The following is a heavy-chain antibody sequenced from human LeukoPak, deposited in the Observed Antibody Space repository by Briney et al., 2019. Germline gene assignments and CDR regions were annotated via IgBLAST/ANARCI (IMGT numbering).Heavy chain of an antibody. CDR2: IRDSGDST. V-gene: IGHV3-23*01. J-gene: IGHJ4*02. CDR3: AKEIAAISTPLFDS. CDR1: GFTFSSYA. Sequence: GGSLRLSCAASGFTFSSYAMSWVRQAPGKGLEWVSGIRDSGDSTFYADSVKGRFTTSRDNSKKTLYLQMNSLRAEDTAVYYCAKEIAAISTPLFDSWGQGTLVTVSS. D-gene: IGHD6-13*01.